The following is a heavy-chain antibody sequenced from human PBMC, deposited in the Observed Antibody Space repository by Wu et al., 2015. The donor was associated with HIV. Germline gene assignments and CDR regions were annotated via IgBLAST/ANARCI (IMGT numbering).Heavy chain of an antibody. J-gene: IGHJ6*02. Sequence: QVQLVQSGAEVKKPGSSVKVTCKASGDGFTSYAVSWVRQAPGQGLEWMGGINPLFGTTKHAERFQDRVTFTTDESKSTAYMGLSSLRSEDTAVYYCARNTDSVATSLYSLGVWGQGTTVTVSS. V-gene: IGHV1-69*05. D-gene: IGHD5-12*01. CDR3: ARNTDSVATSLYSLGV. CDR2: INPLFGTT. CDR1: GDGFTSYA.